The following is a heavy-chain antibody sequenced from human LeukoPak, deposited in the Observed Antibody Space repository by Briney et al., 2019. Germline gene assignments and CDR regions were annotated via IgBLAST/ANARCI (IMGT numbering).Heavy chain of an antibody. CDR2: ISYDGSNK. CDR1: GFTFSSYA. CDR3: ARDARGVVVAAATV. J-gene: IGHJ4*02. D-gene: IGHD2-15*01. Sequence: PGGSLRLSCAASGFTFSSYAMHWVRQAPGKGLEWVAVISYDGSNKYYADSVKGRFTISRDNSKNTLYLQMSSLRAEDTAVYYCARDARGVVVAAATVWGQGTLVTVSS. V-gene: IGHV3-30*15.